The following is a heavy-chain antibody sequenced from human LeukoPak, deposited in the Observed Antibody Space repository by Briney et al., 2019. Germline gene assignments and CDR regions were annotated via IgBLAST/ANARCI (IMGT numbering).Heavy chain of an antibody. J-gene: IGHJ4*02. CDR3: ARASPTTVTTNFDY. CDR1: GFTFSSYG. Sequence: GGPLRLSCAASGFTFSSYGMHWVRQAPGKGLEWVAVIWYDGSNKYYADSVKGRFTISRDNSKNTLYLQMNSLRAEDTAVYYCARASPTTVTTNFDYWGQGTLVTVSS. CDR2: IWYDGSNK. D-gene: IGHD4-17*01. V-gene: IGHV3-33*01.